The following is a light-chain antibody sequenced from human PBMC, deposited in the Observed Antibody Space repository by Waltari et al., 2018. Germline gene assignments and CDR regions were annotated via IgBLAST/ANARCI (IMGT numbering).Light chain of an antibody. V-gene: IGLV2-23*01. CDR1: SSDVGNYNL. J-gene: IGLJ3*02. CDR2: DDN. CDR3: CSYAGSYTWV. Sequence: QSALTQPASVSGSPGQSITISCTGTSSDVGNYNLVSWYQQYTGKAPKVMIYDDNRRPSGVSVRFSGSKSGNTASLTISGVQAEDEADYYCCSYAGSYTWVFGGGTKLTVL.